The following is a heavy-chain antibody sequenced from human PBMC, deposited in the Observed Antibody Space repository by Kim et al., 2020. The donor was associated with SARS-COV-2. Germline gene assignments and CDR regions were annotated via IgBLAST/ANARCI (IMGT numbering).Heavy chain of an antibody. D-gene: IGHD3-10*01. J-gene: IGHJ4*02. CDR3: AKDPDLRGVMVY. CDR1: GFSFSSYA. CDR2: ITAGGGGST. Sequence: GGSLRLSCAASGFSFSSYAMSWVRQAPGKGLEWVSAITAGGGGSTYYADSVKGRFTISRDNSKNTLYLQMNSLRAEDTAVYYCAKDPDLRGVMVYWGQGTLVTVSS. V-gene: IGHV3-23*01.